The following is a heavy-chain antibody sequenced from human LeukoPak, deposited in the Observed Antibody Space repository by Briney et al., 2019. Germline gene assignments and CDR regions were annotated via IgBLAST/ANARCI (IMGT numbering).Heavy chain of an antibody. CDR3: ARGRVESGSYYKRFDP. V-gene: IGHV4-31*03. D-gene: IGHD3-10*01. Sequence: SETLSLTCTVSSGSISSGGYYWSWIRQHPGKGLEWIGYIYYSGSTYYNPSLKSRVTISVDTSKNQFSLKLSSVAAADTAVYYCARGRVESGSYYKRFDPWGQGTLVTVSS. CDR2: IYYSGST. J-gene: IGHJ5*02. CDR1: SGSISSGGYY.